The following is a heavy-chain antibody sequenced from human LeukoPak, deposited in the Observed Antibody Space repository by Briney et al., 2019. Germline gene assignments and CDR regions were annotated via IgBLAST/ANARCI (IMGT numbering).Heavy chain of an antibody. J-gene: IGHJ6*03. CDR2: IYYSGST. Sequence: PSETLSLTCTVSGGSISRYYWSWIRQPPGKGLEWIGYIYYSGSTNYNPSLKSRVTISVDTSKNQFSLKLSSVTAADTAVYYCARDGRGLGFYYYYMDVWGKGTTVTVSS. CDR3: ARDGRGLGFYYYYMDV. CDR1: GGSISRYY. V-gene: IGHV4-59*12.